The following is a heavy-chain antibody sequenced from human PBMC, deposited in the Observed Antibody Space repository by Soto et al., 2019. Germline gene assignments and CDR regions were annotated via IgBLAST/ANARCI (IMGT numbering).Heavy chain of an antibody. D-gene: IGHD6-19*01. CDR1: GGSIGPYL. J-gene: IGHJ3*01. Sequence: SETLSLTCVVSGGSIGPYLWSWIRQPPGKGPEWIGYIYYSGSTNYNPSLKSRVTISLDTSKNQFSLKLTSVTAADTAVYYCAYSTGWYRLDLWGQGTLVTVSS. CDR3: AYSTGWYRLDL. CDR2: IYYSGST. V-gene: IGHV4-59*12.